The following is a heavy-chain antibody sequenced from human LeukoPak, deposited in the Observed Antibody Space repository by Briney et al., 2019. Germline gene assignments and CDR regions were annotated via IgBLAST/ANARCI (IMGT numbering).Heavy chain of an antibody. CDR1: GGSFSGYY. V-gene: IGHV4-34*01. Sequence: PSESLSLTCAVYGGSFSGYYWSWIRQPPGKGLEWIGEINHSGSTNYNPSLKSRVTIPVDTSKNQFSLKLSSVTAADTAVYYCARNSGSLVYWGQGTLVTVSS. J-gene: IGHJ4*02. D-gene: IGHD1-26*01. CDR2: INHSGST. CDR3: ARNSGSLVY.